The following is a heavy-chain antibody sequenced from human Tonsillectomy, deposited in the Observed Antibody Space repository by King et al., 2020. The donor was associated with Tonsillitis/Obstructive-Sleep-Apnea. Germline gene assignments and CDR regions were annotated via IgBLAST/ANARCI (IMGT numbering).Heavy chain of an antibody. J-gene: IGHJ4*02. V-gene: IGHV4-31*03. CDR2: IYYSGNT. Sequence: QLQESGPGLVKPSQTLSLTCTVSGGSISSGGYYWRWIRQHPGKGLEWIGYIYYSGNTYYNPSLKSRVTISVDTSKKQFSLKLTSVTAADTAVYYCARARWGSGSTYWGQGTLVTVSS. D-gene: IGHD3-10*01. CDR1: GGSISSGGYY. CDR3: ARARWGSGSTY.